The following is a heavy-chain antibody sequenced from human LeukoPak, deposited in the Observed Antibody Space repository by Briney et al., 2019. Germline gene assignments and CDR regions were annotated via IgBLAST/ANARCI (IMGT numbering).Heavy chain of an antibody. J-gene: IGHJ4*02. CDR3: VRPPPGYSSSWFYFHS. Sequence: GGSPRLSCAASGFTFSSHAMSWVRQAPGKGLEWVSGISGSGSSTFYADSVKVRFTISRDSSKNTLYLQMNSLRVEDTAMYYCVRPPPGYSSSWFYFHSWGQPTMVADSS. D-gene: IGHD6-13*01. CDR1: GFTFSSHA. CDR2: ISGSGSST. V-gene: IGHV3-23*01.